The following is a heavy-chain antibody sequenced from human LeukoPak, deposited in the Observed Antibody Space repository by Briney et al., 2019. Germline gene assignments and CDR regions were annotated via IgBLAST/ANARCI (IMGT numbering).Heavy chain of an antibody. V-gene: IGHV1-8*03. J-gene: IGHJ5*02. Sequence: GASVKVSCKASGYTFTSYDINWVRQATGQGLEWMGWMNPNSGNTGYAQKFQGRVTITRNTSISTAYMELSSLRSEDTAVYYCARVRMIATRWFDLWGQGTLVTVSS. CDR1: GYTFTSYD. CDR3: ARVRMIATRWFDL. D-gene: IGHD3-22*01. CDR2: MNPNSGNT.